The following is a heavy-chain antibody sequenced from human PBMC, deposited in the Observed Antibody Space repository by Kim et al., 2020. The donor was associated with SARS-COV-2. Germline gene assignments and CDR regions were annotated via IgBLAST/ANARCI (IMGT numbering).Heavy chain of an antibody. CDR3: ARDYCGGDCYPNYYYCGMDV. Sequence: SETLSLTCTVSGGSISSGGYYWSWIRQHPGKGLEWIGYIYYSGSTYYNPSLKSRVTISVDTDKNQFSLKLSSVTAAGTAVYYCARDYCGGDCYPNYYYCGMDVWGQGTTVTVSS. D-gene: IGHD2-21*01. CDR1: GGSISSGGYY. V-gene: IGHV4-31*03. CDR2: IYYSGST. J-gene: IGHJ6*02.